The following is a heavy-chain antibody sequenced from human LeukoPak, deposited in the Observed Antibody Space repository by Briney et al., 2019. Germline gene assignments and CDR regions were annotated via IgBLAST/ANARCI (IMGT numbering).Heavy chain of an antibody. Sequence: SETLSLTCTVSGDSISSSSYYWGWIRQPPGKGLEWIGSIYYSGSTYYNPSLKSRVTISVDTSKNQFSLKLSSVTAADTAVYYCARDFLLDAGSGRAFDIWGQGTMVTVSS. J-gene: IGHJ3*02. CDR2: IYYSGST. D-gene: IGHD3-3*01. V-gene: IGHV4-39*07. CDR3: ARDFLLDAGSGRAFDI. CDR1: GDSISSSSYY.